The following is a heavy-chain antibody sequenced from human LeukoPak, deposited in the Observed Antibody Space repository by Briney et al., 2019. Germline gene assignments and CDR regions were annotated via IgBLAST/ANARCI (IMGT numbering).Heavy chain of an antibody. D-gene: IGHD6-13*01. Sequence: KPSETLSLTCTVSGDSISSYFWNWTRQPPGKGLEWLGDISGSGGASYNPSLTSGLTISVDTSMNQVSLKLTSVTAADTTVYYCARRDSRWAYFATWGQGTLGTVSS. V-gene: IGHV4-4*09. CDR1: GDSISSYF. CDR2: ISGSGGA. CDR3: ARRDSRWAYFAT. J-gene: IGHJ4*02.